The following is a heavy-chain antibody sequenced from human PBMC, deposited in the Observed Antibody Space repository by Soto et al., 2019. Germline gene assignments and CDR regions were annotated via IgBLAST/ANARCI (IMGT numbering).Heavy chain of an antibody. V-gene: IGHV4-31*03. CDR2: IYYSGST. J-gene: IGHJ4*02. D-gene: IGHD3-22*01. Sequence: SETLSLTCTVSGGSISSGGYYWSWIRQHPGKGLEWIGYIYYSGSTYYNPSLKSRVTISVDTSKNQFSLKLSSVTAADTAVYYCARGSYYYDSSGYYHYWGQGNMVTVSS. CDR1: GGSISSGGYY. CDR3: ARGSYYYDSSGYYHY.